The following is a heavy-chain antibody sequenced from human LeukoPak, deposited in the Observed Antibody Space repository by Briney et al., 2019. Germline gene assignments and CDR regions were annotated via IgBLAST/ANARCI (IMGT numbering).Heavy chain of an antibody. CDR3: ARLEWPGVDY. V-gene: IGHV5-51*01. Sequence: GESLKISCKGSGYSFPNYWIGWVRQMPGKSLEWIGIVYPSTSDTTYSPSFQGQVTISADKSSSTAYLQWSSLKASDTAMYYCARLEWPGVDYWGQGTLVTVSS. J-gene: IGHJ4*02. CDR2: VYPSTSDT. CDR1: GYSFPNYW. D-gene: IGHD3-3*01.